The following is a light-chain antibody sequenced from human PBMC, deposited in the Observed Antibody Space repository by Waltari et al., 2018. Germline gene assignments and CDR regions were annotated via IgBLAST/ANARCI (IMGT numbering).Light chain of an antibody. CDR3: QQYYSTPFT. V-gene: IGKV4-1*01. CDR1: QSISSY. J-gene: IGKJ3*01. Sequence: DIQMTQSPSSLSASVGDRVTITCRASQSISSYLNWYQQKTGQPPTLLIYWASTRESGVPDRFSGSGSGTDFTLTISSLQAEDVAVYYCQQYYSTPFTFGPGTKVDIK. CDR2: WAS.